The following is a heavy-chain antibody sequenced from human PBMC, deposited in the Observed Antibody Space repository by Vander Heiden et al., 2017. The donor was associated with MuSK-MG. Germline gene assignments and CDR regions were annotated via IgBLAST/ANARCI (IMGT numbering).Heavy chain of an antibody. D-gene: IGHD3-16*01. V-gene: IGHV1-46*01. CDR2: SNPSGSYT. J-gene: IGHJ4*02. Sequence: QVQLVQSGAEVKKPGASVKVSCKASGFTFTNYFMHWVRQAARQGLEWMGISNPSGSYTTYEQKCQGRVTMIKDTSTSAVYMELSSLRSEDTAVYYCARDGGMGGSALYYFDYWGKGTLVTVSS. CDR3: ARDGGMGGSALYYFDY. CDR1: GFTFTNYF.